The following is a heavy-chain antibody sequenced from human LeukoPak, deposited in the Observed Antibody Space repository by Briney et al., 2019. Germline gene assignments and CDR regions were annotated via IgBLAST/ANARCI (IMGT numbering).Heavy chain of an antibody. CDR2: INPNSGGT. CDR3: ARGGQLWGDYYGMDV. V-gene: IGHV1-2*02. Sequence: ASVKVSCKASGYTFTGYYMHWVRQAPGQGLEWMGWINPNSGGTNYAQKLQGRVTMTRDTSISTAYMELSRLRSDDTAVYYCARGGQLWGDYYGMDVWGQGTTVTVSS. D-gene: IGHD5-18*01. CDR1: GYTFTGYY. J-gene: IGHJ6*02.